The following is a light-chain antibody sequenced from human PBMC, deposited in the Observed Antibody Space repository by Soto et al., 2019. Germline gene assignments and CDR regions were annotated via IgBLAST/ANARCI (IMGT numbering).Light chain of an antibody. Sequence: DIQMTQSPSTLSASVGDRVAITCRASQNIGDLLAWYQLKPGEAPKLLIYKASYLETGAPSRFSGSGPGTEFTFTISSLQPGDLATYYCQHYSAFSVTFGQGTKVDIK. CDR2: KAS. J-gene: IGKJ1*01. V-gene: IGKV1-5*03. CDR1: QNIGDL. CDR3: QHYSAFSVT.